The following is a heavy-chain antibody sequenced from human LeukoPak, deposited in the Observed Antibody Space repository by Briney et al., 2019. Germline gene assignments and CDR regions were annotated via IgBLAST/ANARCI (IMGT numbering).Heavy chain of an antibody. CDR3: ARYGSDCGGGCRFSFDY. V-gene: IGHV1-69*05. Sequence: ASVKVSCKASGGTFSSYAINWVRQAPGQGLEWMGRFIPVFGAANYAQKFQGRVTITTDESTRTAYMELRSLRSEDRGVYYGARYGSDCGGGCRFSFDYWREGTLVSVRS. J-gene: IGHJ4*02. CDR1: GGTFSSYA. CDR2: FIPVFGAA. D-gene: IGHD2-21*02.